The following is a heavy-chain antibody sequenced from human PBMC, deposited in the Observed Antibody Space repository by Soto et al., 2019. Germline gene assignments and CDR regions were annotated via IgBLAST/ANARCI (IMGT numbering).Heavy chain of an antibody. Sequence: AGGSLRLSCAASGFTVSSNYMSWVRQAPGKGLEWVSVIYSGGSTYYADSVKGRFTISRDNSKNTLYLQMNSLRAEDTAVYYCAKERTYYYGSGNYHHYGMDVWGQGTTVTVSS. V-gene: IGHV3-53*01. CDR2: IYSGGST. J-gene: IGHJ6*02. D-gene: IGHD3-10*01. CDR1: GFTVSSNY. CDR3: AKERTYYYGSGNYHHYGMDV.